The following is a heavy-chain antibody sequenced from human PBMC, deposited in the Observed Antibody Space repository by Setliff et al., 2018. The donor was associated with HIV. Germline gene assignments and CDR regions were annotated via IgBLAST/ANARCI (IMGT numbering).Heavy chain of an antibody. CDR2: ISGSGSTI. D-gene: IGHD6-13*01. CDR1: GFTFSSSA. Sequence: GGSLRLSCAASGFTFSSSAMSWVRQAPGKGLEWVSYISGSGSTIYYADSVKGRFTISRDNAKNSLYLQMNSLRAEDTAVYYCVRVYRAGSWDYWGQGTLVTVSS. V-gene: IGHV3-48*03. J-gene: IGHJ4*02. CDR3: VRVYRAGSWDY.